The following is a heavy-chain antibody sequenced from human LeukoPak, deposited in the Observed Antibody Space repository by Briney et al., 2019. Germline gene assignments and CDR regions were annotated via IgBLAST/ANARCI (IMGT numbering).Heavy chain of an antibody. J-gene: IGHJ4*02. CDR1: GFTVRSNY. CDR2: IYSSDGA. D-gene: IGHD5-24*01. CDR3: ARERGWPLHYFDY. V-gene: IGHV3-66*01. Sequence: GGPLRLSCVASGFTVRSNYMSWVRQAPGKGLEWVSLIYSSDGAYYADSVKGRFTISRDNSKNTLYLQMNSLRAEDTAVYYCARERGWPLHYFDYWGQGTLVTVSS.